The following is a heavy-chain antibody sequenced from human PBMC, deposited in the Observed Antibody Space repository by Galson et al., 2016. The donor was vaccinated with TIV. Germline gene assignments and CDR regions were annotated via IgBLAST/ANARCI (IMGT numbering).Heavy chain of an antibody. CDR3: ARESHTENWFDP. J-gene: IGHJ5*02. CDR1: RYRFTNYW. CDR2: IAPSDSYT. Sequence: QSGAEVTKPGESLTISCKHSRYRFTNYWISWVRQMPGKGLEWMGRIAPSDSYTNYSPSFQGHVTISIDKSVNTAYLQWSALRASDTAMYYCARESHTENWFDPWGQRGLVVVSS. D-gene: IGHD2-8*02. V-gene: IGHV5-10-1*01.